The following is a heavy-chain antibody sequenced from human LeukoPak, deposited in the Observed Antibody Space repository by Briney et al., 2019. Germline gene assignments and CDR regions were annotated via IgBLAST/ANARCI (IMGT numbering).Heavy chain of an antibody. CDR3: ARVALGVANAFDI. V-gene: IGHV1-2*02. CDR2: INPNSGGT. D-gene: IGHD3-3*01. CDR1: GYTFTGYY. J-gene: IGHJ3*02. Sequence: ASVKVSCKASGYTFTGYYTHWVRQAPGQGLEWMGWINPNSGGTNYAQKFQGRVTMTRDTSISTAYMELSRLRSDDTAVYYCARVALGVANAFDIWGQGTMVTVSS.